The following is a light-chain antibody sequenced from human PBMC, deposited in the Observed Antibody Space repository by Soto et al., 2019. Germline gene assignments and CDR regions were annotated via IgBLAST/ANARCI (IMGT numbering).Light chain of an antibody. Sequence: EIVMTQSPATLSLSPGERATLSCRASQSVSSNLAWYQQKPGQAPRLLIYGASTRATSVPARFSGSGSGTDFTLTISSLEPEDFAVYYCQQRSNWPPMYTFGQGTKVDIK. CDR2: GAS. CDR3: QQRSNWPPMYT. V-gene: IGKV3-11*01. CDR1: QSVSSN. J-gene: IGKJ2*01.